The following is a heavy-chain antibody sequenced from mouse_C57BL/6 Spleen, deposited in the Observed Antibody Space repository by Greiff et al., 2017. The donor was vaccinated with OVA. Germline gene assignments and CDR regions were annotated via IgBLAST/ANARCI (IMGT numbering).Heavy chain of an antibody. J-gene: IGHJ4*01. V-gene: IGHV1-52*01. CDR3: ATENYYAMDY. Sequence: VQLQQPGAELVRPGSSVKLSCKASGYTFTSYWMHWVKQRPIQGLEWIGNIDPSDSETHYNQKFKDKATLTVDKSSSTAYMQLSSLTSEDSAVYFCATENYYAMDYWGQGTSVTVSS. CDR2: IDPSDSET. CDR1: GYTFTSYW.